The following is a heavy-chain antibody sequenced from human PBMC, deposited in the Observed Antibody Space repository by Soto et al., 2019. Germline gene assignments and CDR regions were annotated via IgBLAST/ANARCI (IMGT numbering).Heavy chain of an antibody. CDR2: VSANNGHT. D-gene: IGHD2-8*01. Sequence: ASVKVSCKASGFTFSNYGLNWVRQAPGQGLEWMGWVSANNGHTNYAQNLQGRVSMTTDTSTSTAYMELRGLTFDDTAVYYCARDIESVTAKHFFYYYAMDVWGQGPTLTVS. V-gene: IGHV1-18*01. J-gene: IGHJ6*02. CDR3: ARDIESVTAKHFFYYYAMDV. CDR1: GFTFSNYG.